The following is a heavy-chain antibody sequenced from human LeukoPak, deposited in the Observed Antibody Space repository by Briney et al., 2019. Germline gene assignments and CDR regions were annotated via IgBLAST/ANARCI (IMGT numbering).Heavy chain of an antibody. CDR1: GYSFTSYW. J-gene: IGHJ5*02. V-gene: IGHV5-51*01. Sequence: GESLKISCKGSGYSFTSYWIGWVRQMPGKGLEWMGIIYPGDSDTRYSPSFQGQVTISADESISTAYLQWSSLKASDTAMYYCARRPLSGYDSSDAPWGGWFDPWGQGTLVTVSS. D-gene: IGHD3-22*01. CDR2: IYPGDSDT. CDR3: ARRPLSGYDSSDAPWGGWFDP.